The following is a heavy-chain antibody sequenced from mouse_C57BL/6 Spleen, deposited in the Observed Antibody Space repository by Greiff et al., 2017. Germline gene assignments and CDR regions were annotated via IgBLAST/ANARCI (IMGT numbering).Heavy chain of an antibody. CDR1: GYSITSDY. D-gene: IGHD2-5*01. V-gene: IGHV3-8*01. Sequence: DVQLVESGPGLAKPSQTLSLTCSVTGYSITSDYWNWIRKFPGNKLEYMGYISYSGSTYYNPSLKSRISITRDTSKNQYYLQLNSVTTEDTATYYCARYRDSNYRYFDVWGTGTTVTVSS. J-gene: IGHJ1*03. CDR2: ISYSGST. CDR3: ARYRDSNYRYFDV.